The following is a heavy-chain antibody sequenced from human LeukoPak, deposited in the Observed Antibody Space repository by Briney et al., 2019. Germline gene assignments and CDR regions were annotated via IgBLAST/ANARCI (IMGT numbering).Heavy chain of an antibody. CDR1: GCTFSDYY. Sequence: PGGSLRLSCAASGCTFSDYYMSWIRQAPGKGLEWLAFISPSGGAIYYADSVKGRFTISRDNVKNSLYLQMNSLKAEDTAVYYCARGLFVAGSFFDSWGQGTLVTVSS. CDR2: ISPSGGAI. D-gene: IGHD2-15*01. V-gene: IGHV3-11*04. J-gene: IGHJ4*03. CDR3: ARGLFVAGSFFDS.